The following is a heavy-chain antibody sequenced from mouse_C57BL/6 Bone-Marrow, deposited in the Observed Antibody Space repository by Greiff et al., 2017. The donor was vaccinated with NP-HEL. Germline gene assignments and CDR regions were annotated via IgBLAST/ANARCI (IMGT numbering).Heavy chain of an antibody. CDR1: GYTFTSYW. Sequence: VQLQQPGAELVKPGASVKLSCKASGYTFTSYWMHWVKQRPGQGLEWIGMIHPNSGSTNYNEKFKGKATLTADKSSSTAYMQLSSLTSEDSAVYFCARDYYYYGSSFYYYAMDYWGQGTSVTVSS. V-gene: IGHV1-64*01. J-gene: IGHJ4*01. CDR2: IHPNSGST. CDR3: ARDYYYYGSSFYYYAMDY. D-gene: IGHD1-1*01.